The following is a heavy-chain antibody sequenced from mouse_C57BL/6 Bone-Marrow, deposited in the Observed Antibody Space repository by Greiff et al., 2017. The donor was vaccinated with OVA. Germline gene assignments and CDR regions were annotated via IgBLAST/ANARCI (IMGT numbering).Heavy chain of an antibody. CDR3: ARWGWRGAMDY. J-gene: IGHJ4*01. V-gene: IGHV1-82*01. Sequence: QVQLQQSGPELVKPGASVKISCKASGYAFSSSWMNWVKQRPGKGLEWIGRIYPGDGDTNYNGKFKGKATLTADKSSSTAYMQLSSLTSGDSAVYFCARWGWRGAMDYWGQGTSVTVSS. D-gene: IGHD1-1*02. CDR2: IYPGDGDT. CDR1: GYAFSSSW.